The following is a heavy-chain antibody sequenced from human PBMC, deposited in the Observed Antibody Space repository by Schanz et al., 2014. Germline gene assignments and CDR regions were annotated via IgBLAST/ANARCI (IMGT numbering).Heavy chain of an antibody. CDR3: AKGMGYCSGGTCYDYYYYGLDV. CDR2: LSGSGGST. V-gene: IGHV3-23*04. D-gene: IGHD2-15*01. J-gene: IGHJ6*02. CDR1: GFTFSSYA. Sequence: QLVGSGGGLIQPGGSLRLSCAASGFTFSSYAMSWVRQAPGKGLEWVSALSGSGGSTYYADSVKGRFTISRDNSENTLYLQMNSLSADDTAVFYCAKGMGYCSGGTCYDYYYYGLDVWGQGTTVTVSS.